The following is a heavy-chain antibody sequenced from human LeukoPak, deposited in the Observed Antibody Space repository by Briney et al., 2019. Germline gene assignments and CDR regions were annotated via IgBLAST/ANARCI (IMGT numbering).Heavy chain of an antibody. J-gene: IGHJ4*02. CDR1: GFTFSSYG. D-gene: IGHD3-22*01. V-gene: IGHV3-33*06. CDR2: IWYDGSNK. CDR3: AKVYTTYYYDSSGYYNDFWDY. Sequence: GGSLRLSCAASGFTFSSYGMHWVRQAPGKGLEWVAVIWYDGSNKYYADSVKGRFTISRDNSKNTLYLQMNSLRAEDTAVYYCAKVYTTYYYDSSGYYNDFWDYWGQGTLVTVSS.